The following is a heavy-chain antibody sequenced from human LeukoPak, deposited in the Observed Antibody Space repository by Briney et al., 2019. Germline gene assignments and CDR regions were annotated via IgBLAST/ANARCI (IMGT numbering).Heavy chain of an antibody. J-gene: IGHJ4*02. CDR3: ATILLGYCSSTSCYLLGYFDY. CDR2: INPNSGGT. Sequence: ASVKVSCKASGYTFTGYYMHWVRQAPGQGLEWMGRINPNSGGTNYAQKFQGRVTMTRDTSISTAYMELSRLRSDDTAVYYCATILLGYCSSTSCYLLGYFDYWGQGTLVTVSS. V-gene: IGHV1-2*06. D-gene: IGHD2-2*01. CDR1: GYTFTGYY.